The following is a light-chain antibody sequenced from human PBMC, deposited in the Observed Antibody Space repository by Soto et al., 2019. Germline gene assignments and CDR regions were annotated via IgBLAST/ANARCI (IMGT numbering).Light chain of an antibody. J-gene: IGKJ2*01. Sequence: EIVMTQSPATLSVSPGERATLSCRASQSVSSNLAWYQQKPGQEPRLLIYGASTRATCIPARFSGSGCGTKDILTISSRQSDDVFVSYCCQYNNWPPYTFGHGTKVEIK. CDR1: QSVSSN. V-gene: IGKV3-15*01. CDR3: CQYNNWPPYT. CDR2: GAS.